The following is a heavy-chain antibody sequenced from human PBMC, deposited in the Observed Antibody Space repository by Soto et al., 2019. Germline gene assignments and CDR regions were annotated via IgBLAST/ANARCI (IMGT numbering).Heavy chain of an antibody. CDR3: AAPRDEYGSGISWFTYGMDV. Sequence: GGSLRLSCLASGFTFSDYAMTWVRHVPGRGLEWVSSLNGAGGSTYYADSVRGRFTISRDNSQNTLFLQMNRLTVDDTAIYYCAAPRDEYGSGISWFTYGMDVWGQGTTVTVS. CDR1: GFTFSDYA. V-gene: IGHV3-23*01. J-gene: IGHJ6*02. D-gene: IGHD3-10*01. CDR2: LNGAGGST.